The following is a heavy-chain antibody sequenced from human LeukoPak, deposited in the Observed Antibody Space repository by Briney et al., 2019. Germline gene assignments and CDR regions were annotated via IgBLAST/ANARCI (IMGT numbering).Heavy chain of an antibody. V-gene: IGHV3-21*01. CDR1: GFTFSSYA. Sequence: PGGSLRLSCVASGFTFSSYAMGWVRQAPGKGLEWVSSISSGSTYMYYADSVKGRFTISRDNAQNSMYLQMNSLRAEDTAVYYCGRVGGRSKAAKGDAFDIWGQGTMVTVSS. D-gene: IGHD6-6*01. CDR2: ISSGSTYM. CDR3: GRVGGRSKAAKGDAFDI. J-gene: IGHJ3*02.